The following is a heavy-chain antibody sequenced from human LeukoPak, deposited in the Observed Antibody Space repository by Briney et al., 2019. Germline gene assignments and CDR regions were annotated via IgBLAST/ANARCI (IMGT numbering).Heavy chain of an antibody. J-gene: IGHJ4*02. CDR1: GLTFSSYG. CDR2: IRHDGSYQ. D-gene: IGHD3-22*01. CDR3: AKNRDSSDYPRDFDF. Sequence: GGSLRLSCAAFGLTFSSYGMHWVRQTPGKGLEWVAFIRHDGSYQQYADSVKGRFTVSRDNSKDMVYLQMNSLRTEDTAVYYCAKNRDSSDYPRDFDFWGQGTLVTVSS. V-gene: IGHV3-30*02.